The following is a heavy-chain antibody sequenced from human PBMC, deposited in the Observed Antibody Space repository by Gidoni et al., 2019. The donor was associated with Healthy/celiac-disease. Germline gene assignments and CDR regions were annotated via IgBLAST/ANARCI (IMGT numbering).Heavy chain of an antibody. Sequence: EVQLVESGGGLVKPGGSLRLSCAASGFTSSNAWMSWVRQAPGKGLEWVGRIKSKTDGGTTDYAAPVKGRFTISRDDSKNTLYLQMNSLKTEDTAVYYCTTLNFDWLLPNDYWGQGTLVTVSS. D-gene: IGHD3-9*01. CDR1: GFTSSNAW. CDR3: TTLNFDWLLPNDY. CDR2: IKSKTDGGTT. V-gene: IGHV3-15*01. J-gene: IGHJ4*02.